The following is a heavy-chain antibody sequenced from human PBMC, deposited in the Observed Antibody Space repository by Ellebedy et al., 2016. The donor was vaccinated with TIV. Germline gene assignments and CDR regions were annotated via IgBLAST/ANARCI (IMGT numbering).Heavy chain of an antibody. D-gene: IGHD3-22*01. CDR2: IFHSGST. V-gene: IGHV4-4*02. CDR3: ARNSYDGTGYVLGY. CDR1: GDSISSYTW. J-gene: IGHJ4*02. Sequence: SETLSLXXTVSGDSISSYTWWSWVRQPPGKGLEWIGEIFHSGSTNYKSSLESRVTISVDKPKNHFSLKLTSVTAADTAVYYCARNSYDGTGYVLGYWGQGTLVTVSS.